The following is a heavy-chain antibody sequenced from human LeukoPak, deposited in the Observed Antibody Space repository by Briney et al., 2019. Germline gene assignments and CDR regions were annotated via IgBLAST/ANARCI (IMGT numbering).Heavy chain of an antibody. CDR3: ASSNSHHSSSWYYYYYYMDV. J-gene: IGHJ6*03. V-gene: IGHV1-69*05. CDR2: IIPIFGTA. D-gene: IGHD6-13*01. CDR1: GGTFSSYA. Sequence: GASVKVSCKASGGTFSSYAISCVRQAPGQGLEWMGGIIPIFGTANYAQKFQGRVTITTDESTSTAYMELSSLRSEDTAVYYCASSNSHHSSSWYYYYYYMDVWGKGTTVTVSS.